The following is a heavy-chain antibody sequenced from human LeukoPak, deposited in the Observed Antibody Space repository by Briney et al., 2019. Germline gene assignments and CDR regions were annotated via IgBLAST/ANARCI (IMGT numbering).Heavy chain of an antibody. CDR1: GFTFSSYS. Sequence: GGSLRLSCAASGFTFSSYSMNWVRQAPGKGLEWVSAISGSGGSTYYADSVKGRFTISRDNSKNTLYLQMNSLRAEDTAVYYCAKVVVAPLLPGLGAFDIWGQGTMVTVSS. CDR3: AKVVVAPLLPGLGAFDI. D-gene: IGHD2-15*01. CDR2: ISGSGGST. V-gene: IGHV3-23*01. J-gene: IGHJ3*02.